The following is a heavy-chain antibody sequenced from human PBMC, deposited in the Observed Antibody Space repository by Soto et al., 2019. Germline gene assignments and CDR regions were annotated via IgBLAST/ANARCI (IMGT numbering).Heavy chain of an antibody. D-gene: IGHD2-21*01. J-gene: IGHJ5*02. CDR3: ASGVRNWIDP. V-gene: IGHV4-39*07. CDR1: GGSISSSSYY. Sequence: SETLSLTCTVSGGSISSSSYYWGWIRQPPGKGLEWIGSIYYSGSTYYNPSLKSRVTISVDTSKNQFSLKLSSVTAAGTAVYYCASGVRNWIDPWGQGTLVTVSS. CDR2: IYYSGST.